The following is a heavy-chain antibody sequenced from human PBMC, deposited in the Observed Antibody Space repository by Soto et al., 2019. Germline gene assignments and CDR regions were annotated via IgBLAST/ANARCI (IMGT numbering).Heavy chain of an antibody. D-gene: IGHD3-10*01. CDR3: ARGWFGPDV. Sequence: EVQLVESGGGLVQPGGSLRLSCAASEFTFSGRSVHWVRQAPGKGLVWVSGIDKVGIDSTYADSVKGRFTSSRDNAKNTVYLQMNSLRVEDTAVYYCARGWFGPDVWGKGTTVTVSS. J-gene: IGHJ6*03. CDR2: IDKVGIDS. V-gene: IGHV3-74*01. CDR1: EFTFSGRS.